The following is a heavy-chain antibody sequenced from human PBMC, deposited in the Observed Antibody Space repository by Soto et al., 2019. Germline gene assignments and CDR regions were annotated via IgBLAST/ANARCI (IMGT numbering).Heavy chain of an antibody. V-gene: IGHV3-7*01. J-gene: IGHJ4*02. Sequence: GGSLRLSCAASGFTFSNYWMTWVRQAPGKGLEWVANIKQDGSEQYYVDSVKGRFAISRDNAKNSLYLRMNSLRAEDTAVYYCARSGVAVAFDYWGQGT. CDR3: ARSGVAVAFDY. CDR2: IKQDGSEQ. CDR1: GFTFSNYW. D-gene: IGHD6-19*01.